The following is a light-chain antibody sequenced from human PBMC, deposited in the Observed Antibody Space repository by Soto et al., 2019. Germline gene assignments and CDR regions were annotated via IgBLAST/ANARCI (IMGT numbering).Light chain of an antibody. V-gene: IGLV4-69*01. CDR3: QTWGTGVV. CDR2: LNSDGSH. J-gene: IGLJ2*01. Sequence: QLVLTQSPSASASLGASVKLTCTLSSGHSSYAIAWHQQQPEKGPRYLMKLNSDGSHSKGDGIPDRFSGSSSGAERYLTISSLQSEDEADYYCQTWGTGVVFGGGTKLPS. CDR1: SGHSSYA.